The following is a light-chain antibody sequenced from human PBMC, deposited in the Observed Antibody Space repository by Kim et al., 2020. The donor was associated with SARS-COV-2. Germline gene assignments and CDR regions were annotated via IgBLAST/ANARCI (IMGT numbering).Light chain of an antibody. CDR1: QTITSNF. V-gene: IGKV3-20*01. Sequence: PPGERAALSCRASQTITSNFLAWYQQKPGQAPRLLIYGASNRAAGIPDRFSGSGSGTDFTLTISSLEPEDFAVFYCQQYGNTPRTFGPGTKVDIK. J-gene: IGKJ1*01. CDR3: QQYGNTPRT. CDR2: GAS.